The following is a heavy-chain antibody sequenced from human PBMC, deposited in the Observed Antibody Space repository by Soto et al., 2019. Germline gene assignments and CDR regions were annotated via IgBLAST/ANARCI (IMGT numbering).Heavy chain of an antibody. D-gene: IGHD6-19*01. CDR2: TYYRSGWYF. CDR3: ARREGSGWYDY. Sequence: IQLQQSGPGLVQPSQTLSLTCDISGDSVSSNIVAWNWIRQSPSGRLEWLGRTYYRSGWYFDYAPSVGSRIPVTPDTSNEQFSLQFKSVTPEDTAVSYCARREGSGWYDYWSQGTLVTVSS. J-gene: IGHJ4*02. CDR1: GDSVSSNIVA. V-gene: IGHV6-1*01.